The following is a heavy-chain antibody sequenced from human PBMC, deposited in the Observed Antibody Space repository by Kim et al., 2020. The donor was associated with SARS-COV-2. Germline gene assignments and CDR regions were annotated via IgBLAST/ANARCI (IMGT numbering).Heavy chain of an antibody. V-gene: IGHV4-39*01. Sequence: SETLSLTCTVSGGSISSSSYYWGWIRQPPGKGLEWIGSIYYSGSTYYNPSLKSRVTISVDTSKNQFSLKLSSVTAADTAVYYCARPAYNWNADLGAFDIWGQGTMVTVSS. D-gene: IGHD1-20*01. CDR2: IYYSGST. CDR1: GGSISSSSYY. J-gene: IGHJ3*02. CDR3: ARPAYNWNADLGAFDI.